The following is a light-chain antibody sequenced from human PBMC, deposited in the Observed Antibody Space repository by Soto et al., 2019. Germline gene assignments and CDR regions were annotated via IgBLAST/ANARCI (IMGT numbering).Light chain of an antibody. V-gene: IGLV2-8*01. J-gene: IGLJ2*01. CDR3: ISYAGSNTPVI. CDR1: SSDVGGYNY. CDR2: EVS. Sequence: QSALTQPPSASGSPGQSVTISCTGTSSDVGGYNYVSWYQQHPGKAPKFLIFEVSRRPSGVPDRFSGSKSGNTASLTVSGLQADDEADYYCISYAGSNTPVIFGGGTKLTVL.